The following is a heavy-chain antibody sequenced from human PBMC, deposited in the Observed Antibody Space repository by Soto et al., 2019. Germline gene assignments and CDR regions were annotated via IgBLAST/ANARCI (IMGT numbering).Heavy chain of an antibody. D-gene: IGHD2-8*02. J-gene: IGHJ4*02. CDR3: ARGQSSLLLDC. Sequence: QVQLQQWGAGLLKPSETLSLTCAVYGGSFSAYYWSWIRQPPGKGLEWIGEINHSGSTNYNPSLKSRVPISVDTSQNPFSPKLSSVTAADTAVYYCARGQSSLLLDCWGQGILVTVSS. V-gene: IGHV4-34*01. CDR1: GGSFSAYY. CDR2: INHSGST.